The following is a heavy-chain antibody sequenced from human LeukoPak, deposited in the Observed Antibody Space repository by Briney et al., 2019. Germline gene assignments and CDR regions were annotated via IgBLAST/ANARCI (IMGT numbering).Heavy chain of an antibody. J-gene: IGHJ4*02. CDR1: GFXVSNND. D-gene: IGHD6-6*01. CDR2: IYSDGSA. CDR3: ARRSVPGRPGY. V-gene: IGHV3-66*04. Sequence: GGSLRLSCAASGFXVSNNDIKWVRQAPGKGLEWVSLIYSDGSAHYKDSVKGRFSISRDNSKNTVFLQMNSLRGEDTAVYYCARRSVPGRPGYWGQGTLVTVSS.